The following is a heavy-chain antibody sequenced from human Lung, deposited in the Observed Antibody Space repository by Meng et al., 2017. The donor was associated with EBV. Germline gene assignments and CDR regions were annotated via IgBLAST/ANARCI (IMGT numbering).Heavy chain of an antibody. Sequence: QVQLVQSGSELKKPGASVKVSCKASGYTFTRYPMNWVRRAPGQGLEWMGWISTNTGNPTYAQGFTGRFVFSVDTSVSTAYLQISSLKTEDTAVYYCGTLKYTSGFYGPAYWGQGALVTVSS. CDR1: GYTFTRYP. V-gene: IGHV7-4-1*02. CDR2: ISTNTGNP. CDR3: GTLKYTSGFYGPAY. D-gene: IGHD6-19*01. J-gene: IGHJ4*02.